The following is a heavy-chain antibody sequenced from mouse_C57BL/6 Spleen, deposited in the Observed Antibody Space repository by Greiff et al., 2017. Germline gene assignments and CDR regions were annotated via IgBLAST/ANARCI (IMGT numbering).Heavy chain of an antibody. V-gene: IGHV5-9*01. CDR1: GFTFSSYT. D-gene: IGHD1-1*01. J-gene: IGHJ1*03. CDR2: ISGGGGNT. Sequence: EVKLMESGGGLVKPGGSLTLSCAASGFTFSSYTMSWVRQTPEKRLEWVATISGGGGNTYYPDSVKGRFTISRDNAKNTLYLQMSSLRSEDTALYYCARNTTVVAPWYFDVWGTGTTVTVSS. CDR3: ARNTTVVAPWYFDV.